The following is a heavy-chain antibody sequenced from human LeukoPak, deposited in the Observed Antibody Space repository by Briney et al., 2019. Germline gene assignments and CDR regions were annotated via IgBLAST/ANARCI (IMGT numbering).Heavy chain of an antibody. J-gene: IGHJ4*02. V-gene: IGHV3-20*04. CDR1: GFTFVDYG. CDR3: ARDRLGPSLSVSHFDL. CDR2: INYNGAIT. D-gene: IGHD3-3*02. Sequence: GGSLRLSCATSGFTFVDYGLSWVRPAPGKGLEWLCAINYNGAITDYADSVKGRFTISRDNAKNSLYLRMDSLRAEDTALYYCARDRLGPSLSVSHFDLWGQGTLVTVSS.